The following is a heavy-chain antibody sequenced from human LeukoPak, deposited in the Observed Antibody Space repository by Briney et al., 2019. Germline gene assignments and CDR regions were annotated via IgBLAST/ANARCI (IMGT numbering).Heavy chain of an antibody. V-gene: IGHV4-34*01. D-gene: IGHD3-22*01. Sequence: SETLSLTCAVYGGSFSGYYWSWIRQPPGKGLEWIGEINHSGSTNYNPSLKGRVTISVDTSKNQFSLKLSSVTAADTAVYYCARARRNYYDSSGYRYYFDYWGQGTLVTVSS. CDR3: ARARRNYYDSSGYRYYFDY. CDR1: GGSFSGYY. CDR2: INHSGST. J-gene: IGHJ4*02.